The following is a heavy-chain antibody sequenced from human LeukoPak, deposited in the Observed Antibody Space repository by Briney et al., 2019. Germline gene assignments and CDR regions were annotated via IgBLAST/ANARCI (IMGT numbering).Heavy chain of an antibody. CDR3: GRDPQEGQLGYYGMDL. CDR1: GFTFSSYG. Sequence: GGSLRLSCAASGFTFSSYGMHWVRQAPGKGLEWVAVIWYDGSNKYYADSVKGRFTISRDNSKNTLYLQMNSLRAEDTAVYYFGRDPQEGQLGYYGMDLRGQGTTVTVSS. CDR2: IWYDGSNK. J-gene: IGHJ6*02. V-gene: IGHV3-33*01. D-gene: IGHD6-6*01.